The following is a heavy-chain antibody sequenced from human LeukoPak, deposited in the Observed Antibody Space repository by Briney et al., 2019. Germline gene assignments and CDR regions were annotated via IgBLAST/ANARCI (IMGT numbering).Heavy chain of an antibody. CDR3: ARGVGSKAARFGLYY. CDR1: GGSISSSSYY. V-gene: IGHV4-39*07. CDR2: IYYSGST. Sequence: SETLSLTCTVSGGSISSSSYYWGWIRQPPGKGLEWIGSIYYSGSTYYDPSLKSRVTISVDTSKNQFSLKLSSVTAADTAVYYWARGVGSKAARFGLYYWGQGTLVTVPS. J-gene: IGHJ4*02. D-gene: IGHD6-6*01.